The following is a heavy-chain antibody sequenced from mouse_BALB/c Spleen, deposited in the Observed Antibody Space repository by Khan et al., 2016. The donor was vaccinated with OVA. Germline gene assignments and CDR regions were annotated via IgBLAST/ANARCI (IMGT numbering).Heavy chain of an antibody. Sequence: EVELVESGGGLVQPGGSRKLSCAASGFTFSDYGMAWIRQGPGKGPDWITFIRSLAYNFYYADPVTGRFTISRENAKNTLYREMNSLRSEDTARYYCARGGTGGFAYWGQGTLVTVSA. J-gene: IGHJ3*01. CDR2: IRSLAYNF. CDR3: ARGGTGGFAY. V-gene: IGHV5-15*02. D-gene: IGHD3-1*01. CDR1: GFTFSDYG.